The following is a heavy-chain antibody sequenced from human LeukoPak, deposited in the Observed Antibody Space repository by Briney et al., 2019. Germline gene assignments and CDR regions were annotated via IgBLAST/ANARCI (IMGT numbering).Heavy chain of an antibody. V-gene: IGHV3-21*01. CDR1: GFTFSSYN. J-gene: IGHJ4*02. CDR3: ARAGWRPGPLDY. CDR2: ISSSSSYI. D-gene: IGHD2-21*02. Sequence: GGSLRLSCAASGFTFSSYNMNWVRQAPGKGLEWVSSISSSSSYIYYADSVKGRFTISRDNAKNSLYLQMNSLRAEDTAVYYCARAGWRPGPLDYWGQGTLVTVSS.